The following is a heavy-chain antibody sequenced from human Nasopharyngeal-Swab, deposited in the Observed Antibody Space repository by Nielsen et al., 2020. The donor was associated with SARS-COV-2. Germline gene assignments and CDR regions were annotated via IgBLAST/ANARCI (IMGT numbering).Heavy chain of an antibody. J-gene: IGHJ4*02. Sequence: PGKGLEWIGYIYYNGSTYYNPSLKSRVNISLDTSKNQFSLKLSSVTAADTAVYYCASYLGYCSGGSCYSWFDYWGQGTLVTVSS. D-gene: IGHD2-15*01. CDR3: ASYLGYCSGGSCYSWFDY. V-gene: IGHV4-31*02. CDR2: IYYNGST.